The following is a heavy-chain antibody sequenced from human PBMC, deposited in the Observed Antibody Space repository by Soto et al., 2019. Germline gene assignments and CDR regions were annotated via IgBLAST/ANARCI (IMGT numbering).Heavy chain of an antibody. CDR1: GFTFNIFA. CDR2: TSYDGTYT. CDR3: TKDREPLAFGYGLDV. V-gene: IGHV3-30*18. J-gene: IGHJ6*02. D-gene: IGHD2-21*01. Sequence: SLRLSCAASGFTFNIFAMHWVRQAPGKGLEWVATTSYDGTYTFYAGSVEGRFTISRDDSNDTLFLLLSGLRPEDTAVYYCTKDREPLAFGYGLDVWGQGTGHRLL.